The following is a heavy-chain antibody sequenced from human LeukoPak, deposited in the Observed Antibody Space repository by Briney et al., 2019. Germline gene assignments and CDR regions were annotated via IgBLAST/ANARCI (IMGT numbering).Heavy chain of an antibody. J-gene: IGHJ4*02. D-gene: IGHD4/OR15-4a*01. Sequence: GASVKVSCKASGYTFTSYVINWVRQATGQGLEWMGWMNPNSGNTGYAQKFQGRVTMTRNTSISTAYMELSSLRSEDTAVYYCARGLRGARGGVGAYWGQGTLVTVSS. CDR3: ARGLRGARGGVGAY. CDR1: GYTFTSYV. CDR2: MNPNSGNT. V-gene: IGHV1-8*01.